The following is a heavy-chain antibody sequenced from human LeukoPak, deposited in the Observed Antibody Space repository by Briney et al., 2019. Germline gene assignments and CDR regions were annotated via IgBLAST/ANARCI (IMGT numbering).Heavy chain of an antibody. CDR3: ARGPPYYYYYYMDV. CDR2: IKQDGSEK. CDR1: GFTFSSYW. J-gene: IGHJ6*03. Sequence: PGGSLRLSCAASGFTFSSYWMSWVRQAPGKGLEWVANIKQDGSEKYYVDSVKGRFTISRDNAKNSLYLQMNSLRAEDTAVNYCARGPPYYYYYYMDVWGKGTTVTVSS. V-gene: IGHV3-7*01.